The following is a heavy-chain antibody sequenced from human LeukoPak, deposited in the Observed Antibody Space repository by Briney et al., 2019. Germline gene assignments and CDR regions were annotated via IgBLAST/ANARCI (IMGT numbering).Heavy chain of an antibody. CDR3: AKDPVTIADY. J-gene: IGHJ4*02. V-gene: IGHV3-23*01. CDR1: GFPFSNYG. CDR2: ISGSGGST. D-gene: IGHD4-17*01. Sequence: GGSLRLSCTASGFPFSNYGMHWVRQAPGKGLEWVSAISGSGGSTYYADSVKGRFTISRDNSKNTLYLQMNSLRAEDTAVYYCAKDPVTIADYWGQGTLVTVSS.